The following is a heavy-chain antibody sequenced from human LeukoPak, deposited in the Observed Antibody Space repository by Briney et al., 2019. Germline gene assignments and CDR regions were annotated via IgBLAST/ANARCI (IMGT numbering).Heavy chain of an antibody. V-gene: IGHV4-39*01. Sequence: SETRSLTCIVSGGAIGTSNYYWGWIRQPPGKGLEWIGTIYYSGSTFYDPSLKGRVSISLDTSKNQFSLKLTSVTAADTAVYYCARVANVDMAMVNFDYWGQGTLVTVSS. CDR3: ARVANVDMAMVNFDY. J-gene: IGHJ4*02. CDR2: IYYSGST. D-gene: IGHD5-18*01. CDR1: GGAIGTSNYY.